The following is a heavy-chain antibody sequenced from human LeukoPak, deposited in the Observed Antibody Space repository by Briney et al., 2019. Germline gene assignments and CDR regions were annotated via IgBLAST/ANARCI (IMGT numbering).Heavy chain of an antibody. CDR1: GFSFSTYS. J-gene: IGHJ4*02. CDR3: LPYPGYSSE. V-gene: IGHV3-48*04. CDR2: ISTTSGTI. D-gene: IGHD6-25*01. Sequence: PGGSLRLSCAASGFSFSTYSMNWVRQAPGKGLEWVSYISTTSGTIHYADSVKGRFTISRDNAKNTAYLQMNSLKTEDTAVYYCLPYPGYSSEGGQGTLVTVSS.